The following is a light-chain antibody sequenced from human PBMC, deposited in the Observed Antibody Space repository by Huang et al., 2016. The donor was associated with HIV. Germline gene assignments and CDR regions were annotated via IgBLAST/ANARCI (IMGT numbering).Light chain of an antibody. Sequence: EIVLTQSPGILSLSLGERASLTCRASHSVRRSYLAWYQQKPGQAPRLLIYDASSRAVGIPASFSGSGSGTDFILSISRLEPEDVAVYHCQQYGSTPPTFGGGTKVEIK. CDR2: DAS. J-gene: IGKJ4*01. CDR1: HSVRRSY. CDR3: QQYGSTPPT. V-gene: IGKV3-20*01.